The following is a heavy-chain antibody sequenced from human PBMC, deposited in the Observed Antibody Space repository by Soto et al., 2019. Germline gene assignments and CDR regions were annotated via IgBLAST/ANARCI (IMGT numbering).Heavy chain of an antibody. D-gene: IGHD4-17*01. V-gene: IGHV1-69*13. CDR1: GGTFSSYA. J-gene: IGHJ6*02. CDR3: ASFPTVTPQPYSYYYGMDV. CDR2: IIPIFGTA. Sequence: SVKVSCKASGGTFSSYAISWVRQAPGQGLEWMGGIIPIFGTANYAQKFQGRVTITADESTSTAYMELSSLRSEDTAVYYCASFPTVTPQPYSYYYGMDVWGQGPTVTVSS.